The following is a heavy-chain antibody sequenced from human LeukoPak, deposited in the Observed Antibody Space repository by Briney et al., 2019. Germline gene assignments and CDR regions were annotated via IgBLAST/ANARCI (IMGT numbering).Heavy chain of an antibody. CDR2: IYHSGST. CDR1: GGSISSSSYY. D-gene: IGHD5-12*01. V-gene: IGHV4-39*07. Sequence: SETLSLTCTVSGGSISSSSYYWGWIRQPPGKGLEWIGYIYHSGSTYYNPSLKSRVTISVDRSKNQFSLKLSSVTAADTAVYYCARVHSGYDGFDYWGQGTLVTVSS. CDR3: ARVHSGYDGFDY. J-gene: IGHJ4*02.